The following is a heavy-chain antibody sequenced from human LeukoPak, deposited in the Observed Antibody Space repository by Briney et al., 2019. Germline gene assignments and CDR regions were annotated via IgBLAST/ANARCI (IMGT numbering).Heavy chain of an antibody. CDR2: ISSSGNVV. Sequence: GGSLRLSCAGAGFDFNSHSMNWVRQAPGKGLEWVSYISSSGNVVYYTDSVRGRFTISRDVAKNSLFLQMDNLRAEDTAVYYCARNSLYCVGDCYEVFDSWGQGTLVTVSS. D-gene: IGHD2-21*01. CDR3: ARNSLYCVGDCYEVFDS. CDR1: GFDFNSHS. J-gene: IGHJ4*02. V-gene: IGHV3-48*01.